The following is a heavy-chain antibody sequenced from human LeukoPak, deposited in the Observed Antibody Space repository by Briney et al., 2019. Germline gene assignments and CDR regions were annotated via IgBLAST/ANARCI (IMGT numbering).Heavy chain of an antibody. J-gene: IGHJ6*02. CDR2: IYPGDSDT. CDR1: EYSFTSYW. CDR3: ARHGGYCSSTSCRPDYYGMDV. Sequence: GESLKISCRGSEYSFTSYWIGWVRQMPGKGLEWMGIIYPGDSDTRYSPSFQGQVTISADKSISTAYLQWSSLKASDTAMYYCARHGGYCSSTSCRPDYYGMDVWGQGTTVTVSS. V-gene: IGHV5-51*01. D-gene: IGHD2-2*01.